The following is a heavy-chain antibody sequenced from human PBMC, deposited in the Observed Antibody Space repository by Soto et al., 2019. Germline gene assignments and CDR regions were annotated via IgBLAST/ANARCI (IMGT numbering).Heavy chain of an antibody. D-gene: IGHD6-19*01. CDR1: GGSMTGYF. J-gene: IGHJ4*02. CDR2: VYNSGNT. V-gene: IGHV4-59*01. CDR3: ARTHWVSGTEY. Sequence: QVQLQESGPGLVKPSETLSLTCTVSGGSMTGYFWSWIRQPAGKALEWIGNVYNSGNTDYNPSLASRITMAVDTSKRQFSLTVKSVTAADTAVYYCARTHWVSGTEYWGQGILVTVSS.